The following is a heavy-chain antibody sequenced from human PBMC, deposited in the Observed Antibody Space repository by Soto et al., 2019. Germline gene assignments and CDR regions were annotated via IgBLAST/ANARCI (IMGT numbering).Heavy chain of an antibody. CDR3: ARDSGNPKGRFDP. V-gene: IGHV3-7*01. Sequence: EVQLVESGGGLVQPGGSLRLSCAASGFTFSSYWMNWVRQAPGKGLEWVANIKQDGSDKYYVASVKGRFTISRDNTKDSLYLQMNSLRAEDTAIYYCARDSGNPKGRFDPWGQGTLVTVSS. D-gene: IGHD3-10*01. CDR2: IKQDGSDK. J-gene: IGHJ5*02. CDR1: GFTFSSYW.